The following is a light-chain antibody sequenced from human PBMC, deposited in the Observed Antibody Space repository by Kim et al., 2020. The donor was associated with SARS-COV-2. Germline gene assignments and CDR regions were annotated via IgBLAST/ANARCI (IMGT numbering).Light chain of an antibody. CDR1: QTVESW. V-gene: IGKV1-5*01. CDR2: GAS. CDR3: QQYNTYPS. Sequence: SACVGDRISITCRASQTVESWFAWYQQKPGKAPKLLIYGASSLESWVPSRFSGSRSGTEFTLTISSLQPDDFATYYCQQYNTYPSFGQGTRLEIK. J-gene: IGKJ5*01.